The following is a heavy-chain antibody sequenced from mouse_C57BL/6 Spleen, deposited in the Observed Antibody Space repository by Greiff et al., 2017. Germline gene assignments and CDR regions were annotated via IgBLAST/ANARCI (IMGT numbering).Heavy chain of an antibody. Sequence: QVHVKQPGAELVKPGASVKLSCKASGYTFTSYWMHWVKQRPGQGLEWIGMIHPNSGSTNYNEKFKSKATLTVDKSSSTAYMQLSSLTSEDSAVYYCATGDGYYVYAMDYWGQGTSVTVSS. D-gene: IGHD2-3*01. V-gene: IGHV1-64*01. CDR1: GYTFTSYW. CDR3: ATGDGYYVYAMDY. J-gene: IGHJ4*01. CDR2: IHPNSGST.